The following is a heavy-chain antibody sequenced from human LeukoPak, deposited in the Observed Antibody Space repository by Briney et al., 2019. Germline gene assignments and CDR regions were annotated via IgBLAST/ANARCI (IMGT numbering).Heavy chain of an antibody. CDR3: ARDKRYDFWSGYYPGAFDI. CDR1: GGSISSYY. V-gene: IGHV4-59*01. CDR2: IYYSGST. J-gene: IGHJ3*02. D-gene: IGHD3-3*01. Sequence: PSETLSLTCTGSGGSISSYYWSWIRQPPGKGLEWIGYIYYSGSTNYNPSLKSRVTISVDTSKNQFSLKLSSVTAADTAVYYCARDKRYDFWSGYYPGAFDIWGQGTMVTVSS.